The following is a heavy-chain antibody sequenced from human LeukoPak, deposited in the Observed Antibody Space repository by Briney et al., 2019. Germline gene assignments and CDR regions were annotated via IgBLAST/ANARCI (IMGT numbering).Heavy chain of an antibody. CDR1: GGSFRGYY. V-gene: IGHV4-34*01. Sequence: SETLSLTCAVYGGSFRGYYWSWIRQPPGKGLEWIGEINHSGSTNYNPSLKSRVTISVDTSKNQFSLKLSSVTAADTAVYYCARGGAVATIVYYFDYWGQGTLVTVSS. J-gene: IGHJ4*02. CDR3: ARGGAVATIVYYFDY. D-gene: IGHD5-12*01. CDR2: INHSGST.